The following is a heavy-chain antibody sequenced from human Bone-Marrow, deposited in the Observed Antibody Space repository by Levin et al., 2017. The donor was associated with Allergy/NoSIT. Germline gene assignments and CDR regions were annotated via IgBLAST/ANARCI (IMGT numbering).Heavy chain of an antibody. Sequence: PSETLSLTCTVSRGSVSSGIYYWSWIRQSPGTGLDWIGYVHSSGSTNYNPSLKSRLTISIDTSTNQFSLRLTSVTAADSAIYYCAREKGWYVDSWGQGTLVTVSS. V-gene: IGHV4-61*01. J-gene: IGHJ4*01. D-gene: IGHD6-19*01. CDR2: VHSSGST. CDR1: RGSVSSGIYY. CDR3: AREKGWYVDS.